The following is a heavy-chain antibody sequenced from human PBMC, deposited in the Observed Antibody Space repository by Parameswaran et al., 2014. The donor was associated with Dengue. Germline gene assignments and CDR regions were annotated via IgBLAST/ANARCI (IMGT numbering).Heavy chain of an antibody. Sequence: SWVRQAPGQGLEWMGRIIPTLDIANYPQKLKGRVMITADKSTSTAYMELSSLRSEDTAVYYCATREYYTSSGPVDWGQGTRGHRLL. CDR3: ATREYYTSSGPVD. CDR2: IIPTLDIA. V-gene: IGHV1-69*02. D-gene: IGHD2/OR15-2a*01. J-gene: IGHJ4*02.